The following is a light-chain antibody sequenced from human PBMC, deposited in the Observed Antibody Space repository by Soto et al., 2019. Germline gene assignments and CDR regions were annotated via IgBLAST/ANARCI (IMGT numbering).Light chain of an antibody. Sequence: QSVLTQPASVSGSPGQSITISCTGTSSDVGGYTYVSWYQQHPGKAPKLMIYEVSNRPSGVSNRFSASKSGNTASLTISGLQAEDEADYYCGSYTSGSTRYVFGTGTQLTVL. CDR3: GSYTSGSTRYV. J-gene: IGLJ1*01. CDR2: EVS. V-gene: IGLV2-14*01. CDR1: SSDVGGYTY.